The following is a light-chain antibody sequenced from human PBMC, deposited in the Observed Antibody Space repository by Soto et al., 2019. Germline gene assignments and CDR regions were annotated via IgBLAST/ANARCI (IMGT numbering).Light chain of an antibody. CDR1: QSVNSD. Sequence: ETVMMQFPATLSVSQGERATLSCRASQSVNSDLAWYQQKPGQAPRLLIYGASTRATGTPARFSGSGSGTEFTLTISSLQSEDFAVYYCHQYDNWPETFGQGTKVDIK. CDR3: HQYDNWPET. J-gene: IGKJ1*01. CDR2: GAS. V-gene: IGKV3-15*01.